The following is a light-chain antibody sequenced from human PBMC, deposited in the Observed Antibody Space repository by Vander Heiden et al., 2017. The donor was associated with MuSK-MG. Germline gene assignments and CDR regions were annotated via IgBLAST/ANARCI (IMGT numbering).Light chain of an antibody. V-gene: IGLV1-47*01. Sequence: QSVLTQPPPASGTPGQTVTISCFGRSSNTGNNYVYWYQRLPGAAPKLLIYRSNQRPSGVPDRFSGAKSGTSAFLTISGLRSDDEAEYYCAEWDDSLVVFGGGTKLTVL. J-gene: IGLJ2*01. CDR3: AEWDDSLVV. CDR1: SSNTGNNY. CDR2: RSN.